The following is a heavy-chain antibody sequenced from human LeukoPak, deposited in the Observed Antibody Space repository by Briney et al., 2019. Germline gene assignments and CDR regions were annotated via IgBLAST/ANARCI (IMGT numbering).Heavy chain of an antibody. CDR3: ARDFGTGTTGRLGFDY. CDR1: GGIFSSYA. CDR2: IIPIFGTA. J-gene: IGHJ4*02. V-gene: IGHV1-69*13. D-gene: IGHD1-1*01. Sequence: SVKVSCKASGGIFSSYAISWVRQAPGQGLEWMGGIIPIFGTANYAQKFQGGVTITADESTSTAYMELSSLRSEDTAVYFCARDFGTGTTGRLGFDYWGQGTLVTVSS.